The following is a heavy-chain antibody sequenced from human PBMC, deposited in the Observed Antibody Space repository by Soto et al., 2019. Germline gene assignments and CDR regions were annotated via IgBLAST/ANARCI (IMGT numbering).Heavy chain of an antibody. J-gene: IGHJ4*02. D-gene: IGHD3-22*01. Sequence: ASVKVSCKASGYTFSNYGMSWVRQAPGQGLEWMGWISAPSGKTNYAQKFQGRVTLTTDTSTRTAYMELRSLRSDDTAVYYCARSIPSEYYYYSSGYQLDYWGQGTLVTVSS. V-gene: IGHV1-18*01. CDR3: ARSIPSEYYYYSSGYQLDY. CDR1: GYTFSNYG. CDR2: ISAPSGKT.